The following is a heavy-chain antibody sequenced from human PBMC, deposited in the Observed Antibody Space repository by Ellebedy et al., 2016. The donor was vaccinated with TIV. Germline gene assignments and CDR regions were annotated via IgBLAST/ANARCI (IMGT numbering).Heavy chain of an antibody. J-gene: IGHJ6*02. Sequence: AASVKVSCKASGYTFTGYYMHWVRQAPGQGLEWMGWINPNSGGTNYAQKFQGRVTMTEDTSTDTAYMELSSLRSEDTAVYYCARESYDSGGYRSRHYDYYDMDVWGQGTTVTVSS. V-gene: IGHV1-2*02. D-gene: IGHD3-22*01. CDR2: INPNSGGT. CDR1: GYTFTGYY. CDR3: ARESYDSGGYRSRHYDYYDMDV.